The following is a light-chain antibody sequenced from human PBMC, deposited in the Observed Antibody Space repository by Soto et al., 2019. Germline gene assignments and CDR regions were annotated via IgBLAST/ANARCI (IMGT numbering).Light chain of an antibody. V-gene: IGKV1-5*03. Sequence: DIPMTQSPSTLSASVGDRVTITCRASQNINKWLAWYQQKPGKAPKFLIYKASNLESGVPSRFSGSGSGTEFTLTISSLQPDDFATYYCQQYNSFWTFGQGTKVEVK. CDR2: KAS. CDR1: QNINKW. CDR3: QQYNSFWT. J-gene: IGKJ1*01.